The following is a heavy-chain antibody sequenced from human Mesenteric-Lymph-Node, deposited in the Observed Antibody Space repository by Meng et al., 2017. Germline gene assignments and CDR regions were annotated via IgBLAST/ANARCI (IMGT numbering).Heavy chain of an antibody. CDR3: ATGTTVTRADDAFDI. CDR1: GGTFSSHT. Sequence: SVKVSCKASGGTFSSHTISWVRQAPGQGLEWMGRIIPILGIANYAQKFQGRVTITADKSTSTAYMELSSLRSEDTAVYYCATGTTVTRADDAFDIWGQGTMVTVSS. D-gene: IGHD4-17*01. V-gene: IGHV1-69*02. J-gene: IGHJ3*02. CDR2: IIPILGIA.